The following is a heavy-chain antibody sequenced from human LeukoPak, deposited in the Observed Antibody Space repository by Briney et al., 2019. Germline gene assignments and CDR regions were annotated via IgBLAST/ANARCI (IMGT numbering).Heavy chain of an antibody. Sequence: SETLPHIFTVSGGSISPYSWTWIRQPPGKGLEWIGYISYSGSTNYNPSLKSRVTFSVDTSKSQFSLKLSSVTAADSAVYYCARVQLNFVADFGMHFWGQGTTVTVSS. CDR1: GGSISPYS. V-gene: IGHV4-59*01. D-gene: IGHD1-1*01. J-gene: IGHJ6*02. CDR2: ISYSGST. CDR3: ARVQLNFVADFGMHF.